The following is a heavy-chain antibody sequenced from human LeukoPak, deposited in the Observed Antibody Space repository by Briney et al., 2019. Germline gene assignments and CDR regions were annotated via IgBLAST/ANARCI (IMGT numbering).Heavy chain of an antibody. CDR3: ARYDSSGYYYAEGTIDY. CDR2: ISAYNGNT. D-gene: IGHD3-22*01. V-gene: IGHV1-18*04. Sequence: ASVKVSCKASGYTFTGYDMHWVRQAPGQGLEWMGWISAYNGNTNYAQKLQGRVTMTTDTSTSTAYMELRSLRSDDTAVYYCARYDSSGYYYAEGTIDYWGQGTLVTVSS. CDR1: GYTFTGYD. J-gene: IGHJ4*02.